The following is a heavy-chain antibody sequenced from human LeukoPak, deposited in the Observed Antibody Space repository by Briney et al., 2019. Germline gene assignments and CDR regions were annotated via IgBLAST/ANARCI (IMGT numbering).Heavy chain of an antibody. J-gene: IGHJ5*02. V-gene: IGHV4-4*07. CDR1: GGSISSYF. Sequence: PSETLSLTCTVSGGSISSYFWSWIRQPAGKGLEWIGRIYTSGSTNYNPSLKSRVTMSVDTSKNQFSLKLSSVTAADTAVYYCARDRVGRWGDTMFPFDPWGQGSRSPSPQ. CDR2: IYTSGST. D-gene: IGHD3-10*02. CDR3: ARDRVGRWGDTMFPFDP.